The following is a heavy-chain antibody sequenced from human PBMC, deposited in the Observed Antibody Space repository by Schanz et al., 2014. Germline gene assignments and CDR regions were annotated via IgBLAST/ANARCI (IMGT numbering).Heavy chain of an antibody. V-gene: IGHV3-33*06. CDR3: VKDLQRELLRDDHYYGMDV. CDR2: VCYDGSKK. D-gene: IGHD1-26*01. Sequence: QAELVESGGGVVRPGRSLRLSCAASGFTFSSYGMHWVRQVPGKGLEWVAVVCYDGSKKYYADSVKGRFTTSRDNSKNTMYLQMNSLRAEDTAVYYCVKDLQRELLRDDHYYGMDVWGQGTTVTVSS. CDR1: GFTFSSYG. J-gene: IGHJ6*02.